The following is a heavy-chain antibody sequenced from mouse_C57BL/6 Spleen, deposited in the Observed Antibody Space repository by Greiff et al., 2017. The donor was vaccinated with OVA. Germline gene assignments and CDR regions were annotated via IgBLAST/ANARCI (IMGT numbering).Heavy chain of an antibody. V-gene: IGHV2-6-1*01. Sequence: VQLQQSGPGLVAPSQSLSITCTVSGFSLTSYGVHWVRQPPGKGLEWLVVIWSDGSTTYNSALKSRLSISKDNSKSQVFLKMNSLQTDDTAMYYCARHERLRGYFDYWGQGTTLTVSS. D-gene: IGHD2-4*01. J-gene: IGHJ2*01. CDR3: ARHERLRGYFDY. CDR1: GFSLTSYG. CDR2: IWSDGST.